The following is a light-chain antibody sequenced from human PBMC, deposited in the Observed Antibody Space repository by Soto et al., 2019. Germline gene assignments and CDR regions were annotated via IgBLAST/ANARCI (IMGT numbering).Light chain of an antibody. V-gene: IGLV2-14*01. J-gene: IGLJ3*02. CDR1: TSDVGSFTA. Sequence: QSALTQPASVSGSPGQSITISCTGTTSDVGSFTAVSWYQHHPDKAPQLVIFGVNDRPSGVSHRFSGSKSGSTASLTISELQPEDEAVYFCTSYTTSNSWVFGGGTKVTVL. CDR3: TSYTTSNSWV. CDR2: GVN.